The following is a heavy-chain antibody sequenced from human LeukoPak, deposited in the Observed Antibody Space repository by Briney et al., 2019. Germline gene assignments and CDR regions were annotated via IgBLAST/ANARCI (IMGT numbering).Heavy chain of an antibody. D-gene: IGHD1-26*01. CDR1: GFTFSSYE. CDR3: TRDSGTYNWFDP. V-gene: IGHV3-73*01. J-gene: IGHJ5*02. CDR2: IDKKDKGYATAT. Sequence: GGPLRLSCAASGFTFSSYEMNWVRQAPGKGLEWVGQIDKKDKGYATATAYAASVKGRFTISRDDSINTAYLQMKSLKTEDTALYYCTRDSGTYNWFDPWGQGTLVTVSS.